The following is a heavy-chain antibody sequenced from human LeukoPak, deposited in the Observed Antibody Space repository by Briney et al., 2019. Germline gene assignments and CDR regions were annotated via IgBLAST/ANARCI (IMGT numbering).Heavy chain of an antibody. D-gene: IGHD6-19*01. Sequence: HPGGSLRLSCAASGFTFYDYAMHWVRQAPGKGLEWVSGISWNSGSIGYADSVKGRFTISRDNAKNSLYLQMNSLRAEDTALYYCAKDTLIAVADYGMDVWGQGTTVTVSS. CDR1: GFTFYDYA. CDR3: AKDTLIAVADYGMDV. J-gene: IGHJ6*02. CDR2: ISWNSGSI. V-gene: IGHV3-9*01.